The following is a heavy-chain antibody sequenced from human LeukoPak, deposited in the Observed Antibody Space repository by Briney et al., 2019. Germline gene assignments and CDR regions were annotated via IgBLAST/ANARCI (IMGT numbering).Heavy chain of an antibody. CDR2: IYYSGST. D-gene: IGHD3-3*01. CDR1: GGSISSSSYY. CDR3: ARRRRGSGFDY. Sequence: KASETLSLTCTVSGGSISSSSYYRGWIRQPSGKGLEWIGSIYYSGSTYYNASLKSRVTISVDTSKNQFSLKLSSVTAADTAVYYCARRRRGSGFDYWGQGTLVTVSS. V-gene: IGHV4-39*01. J-gene: IGHJ4*02.